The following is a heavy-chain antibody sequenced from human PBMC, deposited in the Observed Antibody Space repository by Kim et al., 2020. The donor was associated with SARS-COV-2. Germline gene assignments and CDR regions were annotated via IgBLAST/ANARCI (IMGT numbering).Heavy chain of an antibody. Sequence: KGRFTISRDNSKNTLYLQMNSLRAEDTAVYYCAKGTASGLYDSSGYTLGYWGQGTLVTVSS. D-gene: IGHD3-22*01. V-gene: IGHV3-30*02. J-gene: IGHJ4*02. CDR3: AKGTASGLYDSSGYTLGY.